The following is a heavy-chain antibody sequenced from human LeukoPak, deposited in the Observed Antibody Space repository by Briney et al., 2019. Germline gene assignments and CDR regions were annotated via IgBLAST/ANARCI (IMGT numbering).Heavy chain of an antibody. V-gene: IGHV4-34*01. D-gene: IGHD6-25*01. CDR2: INHSGST. CDR3: ARTRRPIDY. J-gene: IGHJ4*02. Sequence: MPSETLSLTCAVYGGSFSGYYWSWIRQPPGKGLEWIGEINHSGSTNYNPSLKSRVTISVDTSKNQFSLKLSYVTAADTAVYYCARTRRPIDYWGQGTLVTVSS. CDR1: GGSFSGYY.